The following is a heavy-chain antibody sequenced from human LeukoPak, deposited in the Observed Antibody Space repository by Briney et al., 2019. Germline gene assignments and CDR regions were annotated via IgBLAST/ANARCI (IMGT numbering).Heavy chain of an antibody. D-gene: IGHD2-15*01. V-gene: IGHV3-23*01. J-gene: IGHJ6*02. CDR2: ISGSDGST. Sequence: GGSLRLSCAASGFTFSSYAMSWVRQAPGKGLEWVSAISGSDGSTYYADSVKGRCTISRDNPKNTMYLQMNSLRAEDTAVYYCAKSTGYCSGSTCYGFFYYYGMDVWGQGTTVTVSS. CDR3: AKSTGYCSGSTCYGFFYYYGMDV. CDR1: GFTFSSYA.